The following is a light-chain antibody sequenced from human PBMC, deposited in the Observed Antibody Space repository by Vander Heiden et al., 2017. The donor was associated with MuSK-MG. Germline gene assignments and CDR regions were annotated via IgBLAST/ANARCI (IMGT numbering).Light chain of an antibody. CDR3: CSYAGSYRYV. CDR2: DVT. J-gene: IGLJ1*01. V-gene: IGLV2-11*01. Sequence: QSALTQPRSVSGSPGQSVTISCTGTRSDVGDYDSVSWYQQHPGKAPKLMIYDVTQRPSGLPARFSGSKSGNTASLTISGLKAEDEADYYCCSYAGSYRYVFGTGTKVTVL. CDR1: RSDVGDYDS.